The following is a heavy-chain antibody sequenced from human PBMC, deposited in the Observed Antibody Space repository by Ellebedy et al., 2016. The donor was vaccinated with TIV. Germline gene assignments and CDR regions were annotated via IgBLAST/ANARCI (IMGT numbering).Heavy chain of an antibody. CDR3: ARLAMLARLQNYGYHSMDV. CDR1: GGSMSNNY. CDR2: IHYTWTT. Sequence: SETLSLTCTVSGGSMSNNYWSWVRQAPGEGLEWIGYIHYTWTTNFDPSLKSLLTMSVDTSKNQFSLKVTSVTAADTAVYYCARLAMLARLQNYGYHSMDVWGQGTTVIVSS. D-gene: IGHD3-10*01. J-gene: IGHJ6*02. V-gene: IGHV4-59*08.